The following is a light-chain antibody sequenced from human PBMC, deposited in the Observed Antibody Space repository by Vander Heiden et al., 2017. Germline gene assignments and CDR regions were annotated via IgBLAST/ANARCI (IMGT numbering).Light chain of an antibody. CDR3: MQALQSPPT. CDR1: QSLLHSDGYNY. V-gene: IGKV2-28*01. Sequence: DIVMTQSPLSLPVTPGEPASISCRSSQSLLHSDGYNYLNWYLQKPGQSPQLLIYLVSTRASGVPDRFSGSSSGTDFTLKISSVEAEDFGVYYCMQALQSPPTFGGGTKVEIK. J-gene: IGKJ4*01. CDR2: LVS.